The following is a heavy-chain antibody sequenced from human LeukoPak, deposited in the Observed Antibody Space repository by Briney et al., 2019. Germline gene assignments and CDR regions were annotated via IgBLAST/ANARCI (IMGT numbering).Heavy chain of an antibody. D-gene: IGHD3-10*01. Sequence: SETLSLTCTVSGVSISSGGYYWGWIRQPPGKGLEWIGSIYYSGSTYYNPSLKSRVTISVDTSKNQFSLKLSPVTAADTAVYYCAGGYGSGSYYNGDSLDYWGQGTLVTVSS. CDR2: IYYSGST. CDR3: AGGYGSGSYYNGDSLDY. V-gene: IGHV4-39*01. J-gene: IGHJ4*02. CDR1: GVSISSGGYY.